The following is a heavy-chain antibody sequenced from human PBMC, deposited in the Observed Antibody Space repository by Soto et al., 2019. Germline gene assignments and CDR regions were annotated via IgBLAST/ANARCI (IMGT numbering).Heavy chain of an antibody. Sequence: QLVQSGAEVKKPGASVKVSCKASGYTFTSHGISWVRQAPGQGLEWMGWVSGYNGNTNYAQKFQGRVTMTTDTSTTTAYMELRILTSDDTAVYYCARDLRAKVYYWGQGTLVTVSS. CDR1: GYTFTSHG. V-gene: IGHV1-18*01. J-gene: IGHJ4*02. CDR3: ARDLRAKVYY. CDR2: VSGYNGNT.